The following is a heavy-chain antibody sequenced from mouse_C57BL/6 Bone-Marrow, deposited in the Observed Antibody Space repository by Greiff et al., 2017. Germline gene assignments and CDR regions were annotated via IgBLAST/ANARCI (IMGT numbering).Heavy chain of an antibody. CDR1: GYSFTGYY. CDR3: ARGDYYGLYLPPWFAY. CDR2: INPSTGGT. Sequence: EVQLQESGPELVKPGASVKISCKASGYSFTGYYMHWVKQSSEKSLEWIGEINPSTGGTSYNQKFKGKATLTVDKSSSTAYMQLKRLTSEDSAVYYCARGDYYGLYLPPWFAYWGQGTLVTVSA. V-gene: IGHV1-43*01. D-gene: IGHD1-1*01. J-gene: IGHJ3*01.